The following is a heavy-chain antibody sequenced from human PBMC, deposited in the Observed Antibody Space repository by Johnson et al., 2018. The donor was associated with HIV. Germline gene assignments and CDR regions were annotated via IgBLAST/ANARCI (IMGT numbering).Heavy chain of an antibody. CDR2: IRYDGDNK. Sequence: VPLVESGGGVVHPGGSLRLSCAAFGFTFSYYGMHWVRQAPGKGLEWVAFIRYDGDNKYYGDSVKGRFTISRDNSKDTLSLQMNWLRPEDTAVYYCAKDEAQTLASAGRDAFDFWGQGTAVTV. J-gene: IGHJ3*01. CDR3: AKDEAQTLASAGRDAFDF. D-gene: IGHD6-13*01. V-gene: IGHV3-30*02. CDR1: GFTFSYYG.